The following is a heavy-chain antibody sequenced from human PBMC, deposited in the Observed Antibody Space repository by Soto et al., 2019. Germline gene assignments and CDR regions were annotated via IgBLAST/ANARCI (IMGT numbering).Heavy chain of an antibody. CDR3: ARHPKRIAEIGRFAP. CDR2: ISSSSSTI. V-gene: IGHV3-48*01. D-gene: IGHD6-13*01. CDR1: GFTFSSYS. J-gene: IGHJ5*02. Sequence: EVQLVESGGGLVQPGGSLRLSCAASGFTFSSYSMNWVRQAPGKGLEWVSYISSSSSTIYYADSVKGRFTISRDNAKYSLYLQMKSLRAEDTAVYYCARHPKRIAEIGRFAPWGQGTLVTVSS.